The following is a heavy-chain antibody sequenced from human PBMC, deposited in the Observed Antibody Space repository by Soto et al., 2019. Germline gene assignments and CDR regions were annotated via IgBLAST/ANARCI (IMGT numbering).Heavy chain of an antibody. V-gene: IGHV3-7*01. J-gene: IGHJ6*03. CDR1: GFTFSSYW. CDR3: ARGEAAAADRYYYTDV. D-gene: IGHD6-13*01. CDR2: IKQDGSEK. Sequence: GGSLRLSCAASGFTFSSYWMSWVRQAPGKGLEWVANIKQDGSEKYYVESVKGRFTISRDNAKNSLYLQMNSLRAEDTAVYYCARGEAAAADRYYYTDVWGKGTTVTVSS.